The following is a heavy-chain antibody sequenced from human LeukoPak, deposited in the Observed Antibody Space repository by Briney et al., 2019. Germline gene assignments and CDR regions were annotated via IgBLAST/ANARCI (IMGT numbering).Heavy chain of an antibody. J-gene: IGHJ5*02. CDR1: GYTFTGYY. CDR3: ARGPDSVGATVVPWFDP. V-gene: IGHV1-2*02. D-gene: IGHD1-26*01. Sequence: GASVKVSCKASGYTFTGYYMHWVRQAPGQGLEWMGWINPNSGGTNYAQKFQGRVTMTRDTSISTAYMELSRLRSDDTAVYYCARGPDSVGATVVPWFDPWGQGTLVTVSS. CDR2: INPNSGGT.